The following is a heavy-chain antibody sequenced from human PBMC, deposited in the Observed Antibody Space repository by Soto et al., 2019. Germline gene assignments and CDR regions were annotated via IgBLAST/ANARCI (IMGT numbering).Heavy chain of an antibody. Sequence: QIQLVQSEAEVKKPGXSVKVSCKASGYTFSSFGFSWMRQAPGQGLEWMGWIYIDDTKYAQNFQGRVTMTTDTSTSTVYMELRSLRSDDTAVYYCARDRDWNLDYWGQGTPVTVSS. J-gene: IGHJ4*02. V-gene: IGHV1-18*01. CDR3: ARDRDWNLDY. CDR2: IYIDDT. D-gene: IGHD1-1*01. CDR1: GYTFSSFG.